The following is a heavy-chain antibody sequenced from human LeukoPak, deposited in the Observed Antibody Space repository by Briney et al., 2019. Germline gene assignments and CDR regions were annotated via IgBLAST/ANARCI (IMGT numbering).Heavy chain of an antibody. D-gene: IGHD3-22*01. Sequence: GGSLRLSCAASGFTFDDYAMHWVRQAPGKGLEWVSGISGSGGSTYYADSVKGRFTISRDNSKNTLYLQMNSLRAEDTAVYYCAKDHYDSSGYYGYFQHWGQGTLVTVSS. CDR2: ISGSGGST. CDR1: GFTFDDYA. CDR3: AKDHYDSSGYYGYFQH. J-gene: IGHJ1*01. V-gene: IGHV3-23*01.